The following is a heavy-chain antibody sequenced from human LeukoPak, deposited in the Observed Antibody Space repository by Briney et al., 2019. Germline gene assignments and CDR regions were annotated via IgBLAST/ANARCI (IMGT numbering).Heavy chain of an antibody. CDR2: IYYSGST. Sequence: SETLSLTCTVSGGSISSYYRSWIRQPPGKGLEWIGYIYYSGSTNYNPSLKSRVTISVDTSKNQFSLKLSSVTAADTAVYYCARATMVRGVISLYNWFDPWGQGTLVTVSS. CDR3: ARATMVRGVISLYNWFDP. D-gene: IGHD3-10*01. CDR1: GGSISSYY. V-gene: IGHV4-59*01. J-gene: IGHJ5*02.